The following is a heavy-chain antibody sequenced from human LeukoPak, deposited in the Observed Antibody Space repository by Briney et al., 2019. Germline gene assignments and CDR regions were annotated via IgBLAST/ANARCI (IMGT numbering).Heavy chain of an antibody. CDR2: ISYDGSNK. J-gene: IGHJ6*02. Sequence: GGSLRLSCAASGFTFSSYAMHWVRQAPGKGLEWVAVISYDGSNKYYADSVKGRFTISRDNSKNTLYLQMNSLRAGDTAVYYCARGGIAVGYGMDVWGQGTTVTVSS. CDR3: ARGGIAVGYGMDV. V-gene: IGHV3-30-3*01. D-gene: IGHD6-19*01. CDR1: GFTFSSYA.